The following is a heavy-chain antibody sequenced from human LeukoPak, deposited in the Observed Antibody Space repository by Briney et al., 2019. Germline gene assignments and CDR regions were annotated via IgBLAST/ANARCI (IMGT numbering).Heavy chain of an antibody. CDR3: ARGTGDGDAFDI. V-gene: IGHV4-59*01. Sequence: SETLSLTCTVSGSSISSYYWSWIRQPPGKGLEWIGYIYYSGSTNYNPSLKSRVTISVDTSKSQFSLKLSSVTAADTAVYYCARGTGDGDAFDIWGQGTMVTVSS. D-gene: IGHD5-24*01. J-gene: IGHJ3*02. CDR1: GSSISSYY. CDR2: IYYSGST.